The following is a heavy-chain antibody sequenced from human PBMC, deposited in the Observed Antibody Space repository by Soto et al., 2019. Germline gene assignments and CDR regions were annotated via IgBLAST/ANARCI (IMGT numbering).Heavy chain of an antibody. CDR1: GGSISSSSYY. CDR2: FYYSGST. V-gene: IGHV4-39*01. Sequence: QLQLQESGPGLVKPSEPLSLTCTVSGGSISSSSYYWGWIRQPPGKRLEWIGSFYYSGSTYYNPTLKSRVTITVDTSKNQCSLKLSSVTAADTAVYYCGSGYYYYMDVWGKGTTVTVSS. J-gene: IGHJ6*03. D-gene: IGHD6-13*01. CDR3: GSGYYYYMDV.